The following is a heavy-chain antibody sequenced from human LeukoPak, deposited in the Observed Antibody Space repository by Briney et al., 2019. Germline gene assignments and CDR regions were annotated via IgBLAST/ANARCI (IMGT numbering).Heavy chain of an antibody. D-gene: IGHD3-10*02. J-gene: IGHJ4*02. Sequence: SETLSLTCAVYGGSFSGYYWSWIRQPPGKGLEWIGEINHSGSTNYNPSLKSRVTISVDTSKNQFSLKLSSVTAADTAVYYCARKTYYYVGWGQGTLVTVFS. V-gene: IGHV4-34*01. CDR3: ARKTYYYVG. CDR1: GGSFSGYY. CDR2: INHSGST.